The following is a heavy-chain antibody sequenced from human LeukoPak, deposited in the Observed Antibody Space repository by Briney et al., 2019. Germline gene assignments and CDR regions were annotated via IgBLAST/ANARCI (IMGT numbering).Heavy chain of an antibody. CDR2: ISSSTSYT. Sequence: GGSLRLSCVASGFTFSDYYMSWIRQAPGKGLEWVSYISSSTSYTNYADSVRGRFTISRDNAKNSLYLRMNSLRAEDTGVYYCARDPYDSSGYRFDCWGQGTLVTVSS. CDR3: ARDPYDSSGYRFDC. J-gene: IGHJ4*02. D-gene: IGHD3-22*01. CDR1: GFTFSDYY. V-gene: IGHV3-11*06.